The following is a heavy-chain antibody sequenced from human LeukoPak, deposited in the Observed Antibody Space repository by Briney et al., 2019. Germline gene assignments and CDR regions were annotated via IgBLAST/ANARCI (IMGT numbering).Heavy chain of an antibody. V-gene: IGHV3-33*01. J-gene: IGHJ4*02. CDR2: IWYDGSNK. CDR1: GFTFSSYG. CDR3: ARAGNYYDSSGYYYA. D-gene: IGHD3-22*01. Sequence: GGSLRLSCAASGFTFSSYGMHWVRQAPGKGLEWAAVIWYDGSNKYYADSVKGRFTISRDNSKNTLYLQMNSLRAEDTAVYYCARAGNYYDSSGYYYAWGQGTLVTVSS.